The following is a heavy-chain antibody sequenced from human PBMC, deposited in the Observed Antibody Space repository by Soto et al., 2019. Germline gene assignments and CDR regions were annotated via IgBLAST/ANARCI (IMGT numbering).Heavy chain of an antibody. V-gene: IGHV1-58*01. CDR3: EAAQGVYEGDHYYYYGMDV. Sequence: ASVNVSCKASGFTFTSSAVQWVRQARGQRLEWIGWIVVGSGNTNYAQKFQERVTITRDMSTSTAYMELSSLRSEDTAVYYCEAAQGVYEGDHYYYYGMDVWGQGTTVTVS. CDR2: IVVGSGNT. J-gene: IGHJ6*02. CDR1: GFTFTSSA. D-gene: IGHD2-8*01.